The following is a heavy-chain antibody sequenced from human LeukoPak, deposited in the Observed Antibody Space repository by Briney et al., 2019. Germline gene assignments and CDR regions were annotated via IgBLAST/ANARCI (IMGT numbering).Heavy chain of an antibody. CDR1: GGSFSGYY. CDR3: ARAPYYYDSSGYYYDY. Sequence: PSETLSLTCAVYGGSFSGYYWSWIRQPPGKGLEWIGYIYYSGSTNYNPSLKSRVTISVDTSKNQFSLKLSSVTAADTAVYYCARAPYYYDSSGYYYDYWGQGTLVTVSS. D-gene: IGHD3-22*01. J-gene: IGHJ4*02. V-gene: IGHV4-59*01. CDR2: IYYSGST.